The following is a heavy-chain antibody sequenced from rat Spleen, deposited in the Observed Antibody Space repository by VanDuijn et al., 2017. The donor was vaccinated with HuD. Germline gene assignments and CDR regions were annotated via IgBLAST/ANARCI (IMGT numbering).Heavy chain of an antibody. D-gene: IGHD1-9*01. CDR2: ISYDGSST. CDR1: GFTLSDHY. V-gene: IGHV5-29*01. Sequence: EVQLVESDGGLVQPGRSLKLSCAASGFTLSDHYMAWVRQAPTKGLEWVATISYDGSSTYYRDSVKGRFTISRDNAKSTLYLQMDSLRSEDTATYYCARLPLTYYGYNYFDYWGQGVMVTVSS. CDR3: ARLPLTYYGYNYFDY. J-gene: IGHJ2*01.